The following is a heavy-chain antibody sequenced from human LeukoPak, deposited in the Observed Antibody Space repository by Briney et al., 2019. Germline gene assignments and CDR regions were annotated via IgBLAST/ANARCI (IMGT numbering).Heavy chain of an antibody. J-gene: IGHJ3*02. Sequence: PGGSLRLSCAASGFNFSAFAMPWVRRSPEKGLSYLSAIRSNGNSTYYVDSVKGRFIISRDNSKNILFLQMTSLTVDDTGIYYCARGPQGLAFDIWGQGTVVAVSS. V-gene: IGHV3-64*02. CDR1: GFNFSAFA. CDR3: ARGPQGLAFDI. CDR2: IRSNGNST.